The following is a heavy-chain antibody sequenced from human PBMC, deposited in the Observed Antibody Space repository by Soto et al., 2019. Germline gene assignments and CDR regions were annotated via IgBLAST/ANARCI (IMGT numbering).Heavy chain of an antibody. Sequence: QVQLVQSGAEVQKPGASVKVSCKASGYTFTSYAIKWVLQATGQGLEWMGWRNPNSGNTGSAQKFQGRVTMTRNTSISTAYMELSSLRSEDTAVYYCARTLYGDNVDYWGQGNLVTVSS. V-gene: IGHV1-8*01. D-gene: IGHD4-17*01. CDR2: RNPNSGNT. CDR3: ARTLYGDNVDY. J-gene: IGHJ4*02. CDR1: GYTFTSYA.